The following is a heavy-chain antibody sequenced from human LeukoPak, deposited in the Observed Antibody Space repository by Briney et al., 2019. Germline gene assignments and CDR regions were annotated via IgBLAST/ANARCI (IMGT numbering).Heavy chain of an antibody. D-gene: IGHD6-6*01. V-gene: IGHV3-64D*06. CDR2: ISSNGATT. CDR1: GFTFNRFY. CDR3: VKDRSIAVPNNDFFDS. Sequence: GGSLRLSCSASGFTFNRFYLHWVRQAPGKGLEFVSHISSNGATTYYADSVKGRFTISRDNSKNTLYLQMSSLRADDTAVYYCVKDRSIAVPNNDFFDSWGQGALVTVSS. J-gene: IGHJ4*02.